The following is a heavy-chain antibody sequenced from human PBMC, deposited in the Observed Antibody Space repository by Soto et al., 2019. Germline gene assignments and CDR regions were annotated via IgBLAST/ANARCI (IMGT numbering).Heavy chain of an antibody. CDR3: ARDSSSGLDY. D-gene: IGHD6-19*01. CDR2: IYYSGST. Sequence: SETLSLTCTVSGGSISSYYWSWIRQPPGKGLEWIGYIYYSGSTNYNPSLKSRVTISVDTSKNQFSLKLSSVTAADTAVYYCARDSSSGLDYWGQGTLVTVSS. V-gene: IGHV4-59*01. CDR1: GGSISSYY. J-gene: IGHJ4*02.